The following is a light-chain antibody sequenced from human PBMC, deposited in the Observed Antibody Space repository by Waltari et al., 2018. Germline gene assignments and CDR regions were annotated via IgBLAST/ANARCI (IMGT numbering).Light chain of an antibody. V-gene: IGKV3-20*01. Sequence: SCRASQSVSRTLAWYQQKPGQAPRLLIYDASSRATGIPDRFSGSGSGTDFSLTISRLEPEGFAVYYCQKYGTLPATFGQGTKVEIK. CDR1: QSVSRT. CDR3: QKYGTLPAT. CDR2: DAS. J-gene: IGKJ1*01.